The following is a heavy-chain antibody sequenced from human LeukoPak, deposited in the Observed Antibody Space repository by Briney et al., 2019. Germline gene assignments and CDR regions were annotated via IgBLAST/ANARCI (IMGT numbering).Heavy chain of an antibody. V-gene: IGHV1-18*01. J-gene: IGHJ4*02. Sequence: GASVKVSCKTSGYTFTNYAISWVRQAPGQGLQWMGWISAFNGNTKFAQKFQGRVTMTTDASTSTAYMELRSLRSDDTAVYYCARTVEMATISFGFGWGQGALVTVSS. CDR3: ARTVEMATISFGFG. CDR1: GYTFTNYA. D-gene: IGHD5-24*01. CDR2: ISAFNGNT.